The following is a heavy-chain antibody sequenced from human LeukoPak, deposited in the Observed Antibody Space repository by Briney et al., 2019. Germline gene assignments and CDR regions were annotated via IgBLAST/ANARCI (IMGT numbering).Heavy chain of an antibody. CDR3: ARDRRYSSSWYFWN. Sequence: GGSLRLSCGVSGLIVSRNYMSWVRQAPGKELEWVSIIYTGGDTYYADSVKGRFTISRDNSNNTLYLQMNSLRAEDTGMYYCARDRRYSSSWYFWNWGQGTLVTVSS. CDR1: GLIVSRNY. V-gene: IGHV3-53*01. CDR2: IYTGGDT. D-gene: IGHD6-13*01. J-gene: IGHJ4*02.